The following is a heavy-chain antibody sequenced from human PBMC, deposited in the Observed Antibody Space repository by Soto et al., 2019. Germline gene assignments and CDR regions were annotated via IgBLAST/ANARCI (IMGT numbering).Heavy chain of an antibody. CDR2: ISGSGGST. Sequence: PGGSLRLSCAASGFTFSSYAMSWVRQAPGKGLEWVSAISGSGGSTYYADSVKGRFTISRDNSKNTLYLQMNSLRAEDTAVYYCAKYGSGSYWEAYYYYGMDVWGQGTTVTVSS. D-gene: IGHD3-10*01. J-gene: IGHJ6*02. V-gene: IGHV3-23*01. CDR3: AKYGSGSYWEAYYYYGMDV. CDR1: GFTFSSYA.